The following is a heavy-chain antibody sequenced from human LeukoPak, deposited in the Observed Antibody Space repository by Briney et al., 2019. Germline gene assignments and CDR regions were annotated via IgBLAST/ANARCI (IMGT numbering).Heavy chain of an antibody. CDR1: GYTFTSYG. V-gene: IGHV1-18*01. CDR3: ARGNTYYYDSSGYYYDY. J-gene: IGHJ4*02. CDR2: ISAYNGNT. D-gene: IGHD3-22*01. Sequence: ASVKDSCKASGYTFTSYGISWVRQAPGQGLEWMGWISAYNGNTNYAQKLQGRVTMTTDTSTSTAYMELRSLRSDDTAVYYCARGNTYYYDSSGYYYDYWGQGTLVTVSS.